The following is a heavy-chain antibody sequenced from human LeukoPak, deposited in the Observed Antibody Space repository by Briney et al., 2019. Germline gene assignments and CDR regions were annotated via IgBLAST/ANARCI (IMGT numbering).Heavy chain of an antibody. D-gene: IGHD5-18*01. V-gene: IGHV1-69*13. Sequence: SVKVSCKASGGTFSSYAISWLRQAPGQGLEWMGGIIPIFGTANYAQKFQGRVTITADESTSTAYMELSSLRSEDTAVYYCARYRVRGYSYGRSYDYWGQGTLVTVSS. CDR3: ARYRVRGYSYGRSYDY. CDR2: IIPIFGTA. J-gene: IGHJ4*02. CDR1: GGTFSSYA.